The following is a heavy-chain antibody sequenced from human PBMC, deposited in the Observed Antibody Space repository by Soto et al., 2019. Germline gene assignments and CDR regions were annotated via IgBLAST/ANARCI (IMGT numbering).Heavy chain of an antibody. V-gene: IGHV1-69*01. D-gene: IGHD6-19*01. CDR3: ARDPRTYSSDGEVGGRLAFDI. CDR1: GGTFSSYA. J-gene: IGHJ3*02. CDR2: IIPVFGTA. Sequence: QVQLVQSGAEVKKPGSSVKVSCKASGGTFSSYAISWVRQAPGQGLEWVGGIIPVFGTANYAQKFQGRVTITADESTSTAYMEQRRLRPEATTVYYCARDPRTYSSDGEVGGRLAFDIWGPGKMVTVSP.